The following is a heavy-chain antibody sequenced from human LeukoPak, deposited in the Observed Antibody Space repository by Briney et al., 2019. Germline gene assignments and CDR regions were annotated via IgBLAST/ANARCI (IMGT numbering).Heavy chain of an antibody. V-gene: IGHV3-48*04. J-gene: IGHJ4*02. CDR2: ISSSSSTI. Sequence: GGSLRLSCAASGFTFSSYSMNWVRQAPGKGLEWVSYISSSSSTIYYADSVKGRFTISRDNAKNSLYLQMNSLRAEDTAVYYCASLEEGYSYGCPFDYWGQGTLVTVSS. CDR3: ASLEEGYSYGCPFDY. D-gene: IGHD5-18*01. CDR1: GFTFSSYS.